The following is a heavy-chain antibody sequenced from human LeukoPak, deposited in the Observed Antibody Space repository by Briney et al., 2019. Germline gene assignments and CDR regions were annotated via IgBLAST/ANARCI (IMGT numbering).Heavy chain of an antibody. CDR2: TSHDGSYK. CDR1: GFMFSSYG. Sequence: GGSLRLSCEASGFMFSSYGMHWVRQAPGKGLEWVAVTSHDGSYKFYVDCVKGRFTTSRDNSKNTLYLQMNSLRAEDTAVYYCAKVGSIAVAGWALFDPWGQGTLVTVSS. V-gene: IGHV3-30*18. D-gene: IGHD6-19*01. CDR3: AKVGSIAVAGWALFDP. J-gene: IGHJ5*02.